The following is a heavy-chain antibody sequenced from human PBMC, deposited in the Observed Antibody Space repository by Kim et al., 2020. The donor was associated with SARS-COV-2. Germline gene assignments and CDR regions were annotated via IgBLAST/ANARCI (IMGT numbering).Heavy chain of an antibody. Sequence: GGSLRLSCAGSGFTFSSYWMHWVRQVPGKGLEWISPISSDGSITNYADSVKGRFTISRDNAKNTLYLQMNSLRDEDTAIYYCVRAGSYRFEYCCQGTLVT. CDR3: VRAGSYRFEY. CDR1: GFTFSSYW. D-gene: IGHD3-9*01. V-gene: IGHV3-74*01. J-gene: IGHJ4*02. CDR2: ISSDGSIT.